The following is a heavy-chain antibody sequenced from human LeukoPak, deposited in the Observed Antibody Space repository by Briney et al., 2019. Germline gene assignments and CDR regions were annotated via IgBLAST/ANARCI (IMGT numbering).Heavy chain of an antibody. CDR3: ARANYDSSGYYPLIYY. J-gene: IGHJ4*02. CDR1: GFTFSSYT. CDR2: ISRSSIYK. Sequence: GGSLRLSCAASGFTFSSYTMTWVRQAPGKGLEWVSSISRSSIYKYYADSLKGRFTIPRDNAKNSLYLQMNSLRAEDTAVYYCARANYDSSGYYPLIYYWGQGTLVTVSS. D-gene: IGHD3-22*01. V-gene: IGHV3-21*01.